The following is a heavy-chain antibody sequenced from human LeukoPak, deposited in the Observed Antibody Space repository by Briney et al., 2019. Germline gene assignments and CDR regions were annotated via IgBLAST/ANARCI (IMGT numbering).Heavy chain of an antibody. Sequence: GASLRLSCAASGFSFSSYGMSWVRQAPGKGLEWGSVISGSGGSTYSADSVKGRFTISRDNSKNTLYLQMNSLRAEDTAVYYCARERAGIWDSFDYWGQGTLVTVSS. CDR3: ARERAGIWDSFDY. CDR1: GFSFSSYG. CDR2: ISGSGGST. D-gene: IGHD3-10*01. J-gene: IGHJ4*02. V-gene: IGHV3-23*01.